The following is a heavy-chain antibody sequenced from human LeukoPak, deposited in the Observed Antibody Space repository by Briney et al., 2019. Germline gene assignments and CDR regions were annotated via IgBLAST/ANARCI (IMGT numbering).Heavy chain of an antibody. V-gene: IGHV3-48*04. CDR2: ISSSGSTI. CDR3: ARDKYCSSTSCYILGLDV. CDR1: GFTFSSYW. J-gene: IGHJ6*02. Sequence: GGSLRLSCAASGFTFSSYWMNWVRQAPGKGLEWVSYISSSGSTIYYADSVKGRFTISRDNAKNSLYLQMNSLRAEDTAVYYCARDKYCSSTSCYILGLDVWGQGTTVTVSS. D-gene: IGHD2-2*02.